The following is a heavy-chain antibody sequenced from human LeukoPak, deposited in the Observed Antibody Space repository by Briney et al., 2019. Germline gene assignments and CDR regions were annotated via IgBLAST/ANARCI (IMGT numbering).Heavy chain of an antibody. CDR3: AGRSWTDAFDI. D-gene: IGHD6-13*01. Sequence: PSETLSLTCAVYGGSFSGYYWSWIRQPPGKGLEWIGEINHSGSTNYNPSLKSRVTISVDTSKNQFSPKLSSVTAADTAVYYCAGRSWTDAFDIWGQGTMVTVSS. CDR2: INHSGST. V-gene: IGHV4-34*01. CDR1: GGSFSGYY. J-gene: IGHJ3*02.